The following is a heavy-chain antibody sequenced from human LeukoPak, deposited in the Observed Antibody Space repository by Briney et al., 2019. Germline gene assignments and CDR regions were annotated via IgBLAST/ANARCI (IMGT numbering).Heavy chain of an antibody. CDR2: INPSGGST. D-gene: IGHD5-18*01. V-gene: IGHV1-46*01. Sequence: GASVKVSCKASGYTFTSYYMHWVRQAPGQGLEWMGIINPSGGSTSYAQKFQGRVTMTRDMSTSTVYMELNSLRAEDTAVYYCAKDMAQYSYGYEIPQAFDYWGQGTLVTVSS. CDR3: AKDMAQYSYGYEIPQAFDY. J-gene: IGHJ4*02. CDR1: GYTFTSYY.